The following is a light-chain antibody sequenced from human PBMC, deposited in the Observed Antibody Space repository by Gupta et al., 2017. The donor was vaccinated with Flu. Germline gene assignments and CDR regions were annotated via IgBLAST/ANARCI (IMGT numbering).Light chain of an antibody. CDR3: QTWGTGHWV. CDR1: SGHSSYA. J-gene: IGLJ3*02. V-gene: IGLV4-69*01. Sequence: LVLTQSPSASASLGASVKLTCTLSSGHSSYAIAWHQQQPEKGPRYLMKLNSDGSHSKGDGIPDRFSGSSSGAERYLTISSLQSEDEADYYCQTWGTGHWVFGGGTKLTVL. CDR2: LNSDGSH.